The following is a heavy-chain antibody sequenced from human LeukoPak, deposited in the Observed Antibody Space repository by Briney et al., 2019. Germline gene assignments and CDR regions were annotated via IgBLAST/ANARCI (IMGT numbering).Heavy chain of an antibody. Sequence: GGSLRLSCAASGFTFSSYSMNWVRQAPGKGLEWVSSISSSSSYIYYADSVKGRFTISRDNAKNSLYLQMNSLRAEDTVVYYCARREEQLVDGGGVWGQVTLVTVSS. V-gene: IGHV3-21*01. CDR2: ISSSSSYI. CDR1: GFTFSSYS. CDR3: ARREEQLVDGGGV. D-gene: IGHD6-13*01. J-gene: IGHJ4*02.